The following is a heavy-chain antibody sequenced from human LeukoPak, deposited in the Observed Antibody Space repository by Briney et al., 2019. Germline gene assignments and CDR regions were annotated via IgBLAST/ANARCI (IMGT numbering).Heavy chain of an antibody. D-gene: IGHD4-17*01. J-gene: IGHJ4*02. V-gene: IGHV1-46*01. Sequence: ASVKVSCKASGYSFISYFIHWVRQAPGQGLEWMGTINPSSGDTNYAQKFQGRVTMTRDTSTSTVHMKLSSLKSEDTAVYYCARVHYGDPDDYWGQGTLVTVSS. CDR1: GYSFISYF. CDR2: INPSSGDT. CDR3: ARVHYGDPDDY.